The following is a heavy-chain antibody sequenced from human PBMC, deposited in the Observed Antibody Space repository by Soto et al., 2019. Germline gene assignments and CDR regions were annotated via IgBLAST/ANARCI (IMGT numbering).Heavy chain of an antibody. CDR2: INYSGST. CDR3: ARGRAVTNSFDY. J-gene: IGHJ4*02. Sequence: HSETLSLACTVSGGSISSYYWSWIRQPPGKGLEWIGYINYSGSTNYNPSLKSRVTVSADTSNNQFSLGLSSVTAADTAVYYCARGRAVTNSFDYWGQGTLVTVSS. V-gene: IGHV4-59*08. CDR1: GGSISSYY. D-gene: IGHD4-17*01.